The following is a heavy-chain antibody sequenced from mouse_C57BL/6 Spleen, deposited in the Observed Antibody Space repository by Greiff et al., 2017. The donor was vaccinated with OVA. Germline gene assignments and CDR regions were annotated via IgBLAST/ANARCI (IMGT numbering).Heavy chain of an antibody. D-gene: IGHD4-1*01. Sequence: VHVKQSGAELVKPGASVKLSCTASGFNIKDYYMHWVKQRTEQGLEWIGRIDPDDSDTNYAPKFKGKATITVDTSSNTAYMQLSSLTSEDTAVYYCARDVSLTVVHSMDYWGQGTTVTVSS. CDR3: ARDVSLTVVHSMDY. V-gene: IGHV14-2*01. J-gene: IGHJ4*01. CDR1: GFNIKDYY. CDR2: IDPDDSDT.